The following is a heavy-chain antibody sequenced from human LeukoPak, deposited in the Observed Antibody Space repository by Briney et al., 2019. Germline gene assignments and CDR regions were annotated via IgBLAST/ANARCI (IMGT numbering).Heavy chain of an antibody. D-gene: IGHD2-15*01. J-gene: IGHJ5*02. Sequence: GGSLRLSCAASKFSFSRSAMDWVRQAPGEGLEWVGYISPTGSTMFYAGSVKGRFTISRDNADNSIYLKMKSLRVEDAAMYYCVRGGWRIIETGGASWGQGTLVTVSS. V-gene: IGHV3-48*03. CDR1: KFSFSRSA. CDR2: ISPTGSTM. CDR3: VRGGWRIIETGGAS.